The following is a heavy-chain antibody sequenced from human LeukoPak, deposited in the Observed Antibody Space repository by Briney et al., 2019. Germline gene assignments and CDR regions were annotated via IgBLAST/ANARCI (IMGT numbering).Heavy chain of an antibody. D-gene: IGHD1-26*01. CDR1: GGSINSYY. CDR2: IYYSGST. J-gene: IGHJ4*02. CDR3: ASESPGAYYFDY. V-gene: IGHV4-59*12. Sequence: PSETLSLTCTVSGGSINSYYWSWIRQPPGKGLEWIGYIYYSGSTNYNPSLKSRVTISVDTSKNQFSLKLSSVTAADTAVYYCASESPGAYYFDYWGQGTLVTVSS.